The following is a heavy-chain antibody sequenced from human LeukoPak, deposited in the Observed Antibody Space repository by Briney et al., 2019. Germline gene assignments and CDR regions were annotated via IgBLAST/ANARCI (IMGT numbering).Heavy chain of an antibody. D-gene: IGHD5-12*01. CDR2: ISGSGVNT. Sequence: PGGSLRLSCAASGFIFKTYAMSWVRQAPGKGLEWVSGISGSGVNTFYADSVKGRFTISRDNAKNSLYLQMNSLRAEDTAVYYRARVVATVLFLDYWGQGTLVTVSS. J-gene: IGHJ4*02. V-gene: IGHV3-23*01. CDR1: GFIFKTYA. CDR3: ARVVATVLFLDY.